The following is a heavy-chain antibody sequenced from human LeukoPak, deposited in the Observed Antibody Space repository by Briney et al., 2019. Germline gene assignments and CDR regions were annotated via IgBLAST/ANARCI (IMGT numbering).Heavy chain of an antibody. D-gene: IGHD2-2*01. CDR1: GGSISSGDYY. J-gene: IGHJ5*02. V-gene: IGHV4-30-4*08. CDR2: IYYSGST. Sequence: SETLSLTCTVSGGSISSGDYYWSWIRQPPGKGLEWIGYIYYSGSTYYNPSLKSRVTISVDTSKNQFSLKLSSVTAADTAVYYCAPLGVPAAAGWFDAWGQGTLVTVSS. CDR3: APLGVPAAAGWFDA.